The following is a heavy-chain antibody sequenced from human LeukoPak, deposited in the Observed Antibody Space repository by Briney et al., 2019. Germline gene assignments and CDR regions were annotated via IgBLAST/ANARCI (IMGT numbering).Heavy chain of an antibody. CDR1: GFTFSDYY. CDR3: ARGKRTMDV. CDR2: MSSSGSGI. Sequence: GGSLRLSCVASGFTFSDYYMTWIRQAPGRGLEWVSYMSSSGSGIYYTESVKGRFTISRDNTNNSLFLQMNSLRAADTAVYYCARGKRTMDVWGQGTTVIVS. V-gene: IGHV3-11*01. J-gene: IGHJ6*02.